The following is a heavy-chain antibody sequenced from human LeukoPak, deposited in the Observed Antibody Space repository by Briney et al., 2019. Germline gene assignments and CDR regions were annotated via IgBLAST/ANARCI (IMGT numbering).Heavy chain of an antibody. CDR3: ARNEYSSSTNPFDQ. CDR2: FIPVLGVA. J-gene: IGHJ4*02. V-gene: IGHV1-69*04. CDR1: GDTFSNYV. Sequence: WASVKVSCKASGDTFSNYVISWVRQAPGQGLEWMRRFIPVLGVANHAQKFQGRATITADRSTSTAYMELSSLRSEDTAVYYCARNEYSSSTNPFDQWGQGTLVTVSS. D-gene: IGHD6-13*01.